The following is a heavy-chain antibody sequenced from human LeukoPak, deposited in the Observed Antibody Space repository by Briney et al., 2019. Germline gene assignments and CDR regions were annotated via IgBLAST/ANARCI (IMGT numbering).Heavy chain of an antibody. CDR3: AKDALIYDSSGYYPLFYFDY. CDR2: IWYDGSNK. V-gene: IGHV3-33*06. D-gene: IGHD3-22*01. J-gene: IGHJ4*02. Sequence: GGSLRLSCAASGFTFSSYGMHWVRQAPGKGLEWVAAIWYDGSNKYYADSVKGRFTISRDNSKNTLYLQMNSLRAEDTAVYYCAKDALIYDSSGYYPLFYFDYWGQGTLVTVSS. CDR1: GFTFSSYG.